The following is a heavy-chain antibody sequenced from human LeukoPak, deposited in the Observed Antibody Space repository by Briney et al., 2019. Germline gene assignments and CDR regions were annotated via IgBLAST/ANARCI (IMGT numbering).Heavy chain of an antibody. D-gene: IGHD6-19*01. CDR3: ARDTAAVAGPNWFDP. Sequence: ASVKVSCKASGYTFTSYGICWVRQAPGQGLEWMGWISAYNGNTNYAQKLQGRVTMTTDTSTSTAYMELRSLRSDDTAVYYCARDTAAVAGPNWFDPWGQGTLVTVSS. CDR1: GYTFTSYG. CDR2: ISAYNGNT. J-gene: IGHJ5*02. V-gene: IGHV1-18*01.